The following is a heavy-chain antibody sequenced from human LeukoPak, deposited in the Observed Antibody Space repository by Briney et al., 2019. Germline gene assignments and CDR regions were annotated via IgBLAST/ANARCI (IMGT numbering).Heavy chain of an antibody. V-gene: IGHV3-30*04. CDR3: AKDIGSSGYSSDAFDI. CDR1: GFTFSSYA. CDR2: VLSDGSDQ. J-gene: IGHJ3*02. D-gene: IGHD3-22*01. Sequence: GGSLRLSCAASGFTFSSYAMHWVRQAPGKGLEWLAVVLSDGSDQYYGDSVQGRFTVSRDNSKNTLYLQMNSLRAEDTAVYYCAKDIGSSGYSSDAFDIWGQGTMVTVSS.